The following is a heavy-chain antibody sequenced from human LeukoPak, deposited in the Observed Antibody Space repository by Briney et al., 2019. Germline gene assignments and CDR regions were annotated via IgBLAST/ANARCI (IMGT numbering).Heavy chain of an antibody. CDR1: GFTFGGFY. D-gene: IGHD2-15*01. J-gene: IGHJ4*02. V-gene: IGHV3-73*01. CDR3: TRQDCSGGSCSYVDY. Sequence: GGSLRLSCAASGFTFGGFYMHWVRQASGKGLEWVGLIRSKPNSYTTVYAASVQGRFTISRDDSKNTAYLQMSSLKAEDTAVYYCTRQDCSGGSCSYVDYWGQGTLVTVSS. CDR2: IRSKPNSYTT.